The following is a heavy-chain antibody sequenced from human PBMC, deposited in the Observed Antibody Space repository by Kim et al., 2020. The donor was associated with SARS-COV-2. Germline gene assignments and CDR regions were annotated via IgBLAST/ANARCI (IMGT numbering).Heavy chain of an antibody. V-gene: IGHV4-4*07. CDR3: ARKSSNSWTFDF. CDR1: GGSISSDY. J-gene: IGHJ4*02. CDR2: IYNSET. D-gene: IGHD6-13*01. Sequence: SETLSLTCTVSGGSISSDYWSWIRQPAGKGLEWIGRIYNSETNYNPSLKGRVTMSVDTSKNQFSLELRSMTAADTAVYYCARKSSNSWTFDFWGQGTLVTVSS.